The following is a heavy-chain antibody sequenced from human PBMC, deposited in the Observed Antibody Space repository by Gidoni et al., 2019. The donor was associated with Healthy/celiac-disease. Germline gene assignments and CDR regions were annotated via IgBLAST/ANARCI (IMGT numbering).Heavy chain of an antibody. CDR2: ISWNSGSI. V-gene: IGHV3-9*01. CDR1: GFTFDDYA. CDR3: AKDSRGGLTVTEFDY. D-gene: IGHD4-17*01. J-gene: IGHJ4*02. Sequence: CAASGFTFDDYAMHWVRQAPGKGLEWVSGISWNSGSIGYADSVKGRFTISRDNAKNSLYLQMNSLRAEDTALYYCAKDSRGGLTVTEFDYWGQGTLVTVSS.